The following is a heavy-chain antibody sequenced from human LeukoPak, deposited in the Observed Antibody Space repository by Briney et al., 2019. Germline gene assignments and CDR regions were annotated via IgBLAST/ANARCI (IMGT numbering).Heavy chain of an antibody. CDR2: MHHSGTT. CDR1: GGSINPYY. Sequence: SETLSLTCTVSGGSINPYYWTWIRQPPGKGLEWIGYMHHSGTTNHNPSLKRRVTISVDTSKDQFSLSLTSVTAADTAIYYCARGLKDDFWSGYFRFDYWGLGTLVTVSS. J-gene: IGHJ4*02. D-gene: IGHD3-3*01. V-gene: IGHV4-59*01. CDR3: ARGLKDDFWSGYFRFDY.